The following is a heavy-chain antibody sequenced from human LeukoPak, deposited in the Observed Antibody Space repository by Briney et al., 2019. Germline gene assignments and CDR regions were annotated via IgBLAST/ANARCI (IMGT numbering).Heavy chain of an antibody. J-gene: IGHJ4*02. D-gene: IGHD3-9*01. CDR2: INHTGST. V-gene: IGHV4-34*01. Sequence: SETLSLTCSVQGGSLSGAYWTWIRQPPGKGLEWIGEINHTGSTNYNPSLKSRVTMSADTPKNQFSLNLTSVTAADTAVYYCARGPVRLARPFDYWGQGTLVTVSP. CDR1: GGSLSGAY. CDR3: ARGPVRLARPFDY.